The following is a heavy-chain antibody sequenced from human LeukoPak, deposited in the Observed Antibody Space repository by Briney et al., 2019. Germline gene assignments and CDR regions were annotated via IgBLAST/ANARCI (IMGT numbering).Heavy chain of an antibody. CDR3: AKLSPYGSGSYYNW. J-gene: IGHJ4*02. Sequence: GGSLRLSCTASGFTFSSYAMSWVRQAPGKGLEWLSAISGSGGSTYYADSVKGRFTISRDNSKNTLYLQMNSLRAEDTAVYYCAKLSPYGSGSYYNWWGQGTLVTVSS. D-gene: IGHD3-10*01. CDR2: ISGSGGST. V-gene: IGHV3-23*01. CDR1: GFTFSSYA.